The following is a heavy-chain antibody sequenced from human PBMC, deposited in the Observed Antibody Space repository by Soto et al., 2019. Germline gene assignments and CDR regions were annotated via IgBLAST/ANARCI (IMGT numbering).Heavy chain of an antibody. D-gene: IGHD2-2*01. CDR2: ISVSGNIV. V-gene: IGHV3-48*03. J-gene: IGHJ4*02. CDR1: GFTFSTYE. CDR3: VRDTMRASAAASLDY. Sequence: GGSLRLCCAASGFTFSTYEFNWVRQAPGRGLEWISYISVSGNIVKYAESVKGRFTISRDNAENSLHLHMSNLRVDDTALYFFVRDTMRASAAASLDYWGQGTQVTVSS.